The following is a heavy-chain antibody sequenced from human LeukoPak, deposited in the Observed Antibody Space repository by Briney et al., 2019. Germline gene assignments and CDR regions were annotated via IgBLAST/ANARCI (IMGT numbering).Heavy chain of an antibody. CDR2: ISAYKGNT. D-gene: IGHD1-26*01. CDR1: GYTFTSYG. Sequence: ASVKVSCKASGYTFTSYGISWVRQAPGQGLEWMGWISAYKGNTNYAQKLQGRVTMTTDTSTSTAYMELRSLRSDDTAVYYCARDRFYSGSQGRFWFDPWGQGTLVTVSS. CDR3: ARDRFYSGSQGRFWFDP. V-gene: IGHV1-18*01. J-gene: IGHJ5*02.